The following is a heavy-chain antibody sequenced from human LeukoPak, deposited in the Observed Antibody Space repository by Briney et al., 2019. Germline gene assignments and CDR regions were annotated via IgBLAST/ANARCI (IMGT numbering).Heavy chain of an antibody. CDR1: GGSFSGYY. V-gene: IGHV4-34*01. Sequence: PSETLSLTCAVYGGSFSGYYWSWIRQPPGKGLEWIGEINHSGSTNYNPSLKSRVTISVDTSKNQFSLKLSSVTAADTAAYYCARGRAHYYGSGSYYKKPPFFDYWGQGTLVTVSS. J-gene: IGHJ4*02. CDR2: INHSGST. CDR3: ARGRAHYYGSGSYYKKPPFFDY. D-gene: IGHD3-10*01.